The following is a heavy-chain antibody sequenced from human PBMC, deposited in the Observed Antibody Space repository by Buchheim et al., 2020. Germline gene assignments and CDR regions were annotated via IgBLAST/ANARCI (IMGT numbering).Heavy chain of an antibody. Sequence: QLQLQESGPGLVKPSETLSLTCTVSGGSISSSSYYWGWIRQPPGKGLEWIGSIYYSGSTYYNPSLKSRVTISVDTSKNQFSLKLSSVTAADTAVYYCARLTYSSPSYYYYYMDVWGKGTT. CDR1: GGSISSSSYY. D-gene: IGHD6-13*01. V-gene: IGHV4-39*01. CDR3: ARLTYSSPSYYYYYMDV. CDR2: IYYSGST. J-gene: IGHJ6*03.